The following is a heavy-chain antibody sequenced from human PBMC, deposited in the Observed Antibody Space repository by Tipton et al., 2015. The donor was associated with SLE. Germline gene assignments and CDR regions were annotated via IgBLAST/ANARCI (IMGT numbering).Heavy chain of an antibody. J-gene: IGHJ6*02. Sequence: TLSLTCSVSGDSISSNVYYWGWMRQSPGKGLEWIANVHYNGRSYSNPSLKSRVTTSLDTSNNQFSLKLFSVTAADTAVYYCVRQGGTMGPYHRIDFWGQGTTVTVSS. CDR2: VHYNGRS. CDR3: VRQGGTMGPYHRIDF. V-gene: IGHV4-39*01. CDR1: GDSISSNVYY. D-gene: IGHD4/OR15-4a*01.